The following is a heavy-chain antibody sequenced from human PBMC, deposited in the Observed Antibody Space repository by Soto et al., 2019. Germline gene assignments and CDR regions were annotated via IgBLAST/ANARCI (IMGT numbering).Heavy chain of an antibody. CDR3: ARDRVAVAGTPDFDY. V-gene: IGHV3-7*01. CDR1: GFTFSSYW. D-gene: IGHD6-19*01. J-gene: IGHJ4*02. Sequence: GGSLRLSCAASGFTFSSYWMSWVRQAPGKGLEWVANIKQDGSEKYYVDSVKGRFTISRDNAKNSLYLQMNSLRAEDTAVYYCARDRVAVAGTPDFDYWGQGTLVTVS. CDR2: IKQDGSEK.